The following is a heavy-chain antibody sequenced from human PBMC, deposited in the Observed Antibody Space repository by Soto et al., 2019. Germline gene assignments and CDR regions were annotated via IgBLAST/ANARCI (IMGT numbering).Heavy chain of an antibody. J-gene: IGHJ6*02. V-gene: IGHV5-51*01. CDR2: IYPDESDT. CDR1: GYSFTKYW. Sequence: PGESLKISCKGSGYSFTKYWIGWVRQMPGKGLEWMAIIYPDESDTRYSPSFQGQVTISADNSISTAYLQWSSLKASDTAMYYCARMGFICFGYLSYYYYCMDIWGQGTTVTVSS. D-gene: IGHD5-12*01. CDR3: ARMGFICFGYLSYYYYCMDI.